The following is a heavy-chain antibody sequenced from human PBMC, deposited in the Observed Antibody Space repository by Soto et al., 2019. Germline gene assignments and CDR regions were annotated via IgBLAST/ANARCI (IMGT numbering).Heavy chain of an antibody. CDR2: IYSGGST. J-gene: IGHJ6*02. CDR3: ARDNYGDDGHYYYYGMDV. Sequence: EVHLVESGGGLVQPGGSLRLSCAASGFTVSSNYMSWVRQAPGKGLEWVSVIYSGGSTYYADSVKGRFTISRHNSKNTLYLQMNSLRAEDTAVYYCARDNYGDDGHYYYYGMDVWGQGTTVTVSS. D-gene: IGHD4-17*01. V-gene: IGHV3-53*04. CDR1: GFTVSSNY.